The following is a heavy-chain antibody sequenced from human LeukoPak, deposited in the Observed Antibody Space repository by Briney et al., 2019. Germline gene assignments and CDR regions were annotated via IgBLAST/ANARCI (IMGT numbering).Heavy chain of an antibody. J-gene: IGHJ5*02. CDR2: ISFDGSDA. Sequence: GGSLGLSCAASGFTFSGFWMHWVRQAPGKGLVWVSCISFDGSDATYADSVKGRFTISRDNAKNTLHLQMDSLTVEDTAVYYCAVSIWMDPWGQGTLVTVSS. V-gene: IGHV3-74*01. CDR3: AVSIWMDP. CDR1: GFTFSGFW.